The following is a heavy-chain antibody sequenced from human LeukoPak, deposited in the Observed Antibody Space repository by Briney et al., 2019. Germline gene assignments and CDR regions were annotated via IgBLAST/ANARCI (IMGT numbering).Heavy chain of an antibody. D-gene: IGHD6-19*01. V-gene: IGHV1-69*05. CDR1: GGTFSSYA. CDR3: ARSISVAGNLNLPEDY. CDR2: IIPIFGTA. Sequence: SVKVSCKASGGTFSSYAISWVRQAPGQGLEWMGGIIPIFGTANYAQKFQGRVTMTRDTSTSTAYMELSRLTSDDTAVYYCARSISVAGNLNLPEDYWGQGTLVTVSS. J-gene: IGHJ4*02.